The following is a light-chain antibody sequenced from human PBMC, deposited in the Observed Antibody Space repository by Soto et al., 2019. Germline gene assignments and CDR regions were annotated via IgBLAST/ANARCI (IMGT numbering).Light chain of an antibody. Sequence: EIVLTQSPATLSLSPGERATLSCRASQSVSRYLAWYQQKPGQAPRLLIYDASNRATGIPARFSGSGSGTDFTLTISRLEPEDFAVDYGQQRSNWPITFGQGTRLEIK. J-gene: IGKJ5*01. CDR3: QQRSNWPIT. CDR2: DAS. V-gene: IGKV3-11*01. CDR1: QSVSRY.